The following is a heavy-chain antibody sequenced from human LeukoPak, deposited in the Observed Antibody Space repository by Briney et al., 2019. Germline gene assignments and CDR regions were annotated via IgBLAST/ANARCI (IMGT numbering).Heavy chain of an antibody. CDR1: GGSISSSY. CDR3: ARQRTPYSSFDP. D-gene: IGHD4-11*01. J-gene: IGHJ5*02. Sequence: PSETLSLTCTVSGGSISSSYWTWIRQPPGKGLEWIGYIYYSGSTNCNPSLKSRVTISVDTSKNQFSLKLSSVTAADTAVYYCARQRTPYSSFDPWGQGTLVTVSS. V-gene: IGHV4-59*08. CDR2: IYYSGST.